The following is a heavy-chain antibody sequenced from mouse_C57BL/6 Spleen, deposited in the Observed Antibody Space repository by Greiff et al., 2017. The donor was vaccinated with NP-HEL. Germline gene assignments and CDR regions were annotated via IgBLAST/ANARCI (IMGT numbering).Heavy chain of an antibody. CDR1: GYTFTSYW. CDR3: ARSNQCVYYDYDDAVYFDY. V-gene: IGHV1-69*01. D-gene: IGHD2-4*01. CDR2: IDPSDSYT. J-gene: IGHJ2*01. Sequence: QVQLQQSGAELVMPGASVKLSCKASGYTFTSYWMHWVKQRPGQGLEWIGEIDPSDSYTNYNQKFKGKSTLTVDKSSSTAYMQLSSLTSEDSAVYYCARSNQCVYYDYDDAVYFDYRGQGTTLTVSS.